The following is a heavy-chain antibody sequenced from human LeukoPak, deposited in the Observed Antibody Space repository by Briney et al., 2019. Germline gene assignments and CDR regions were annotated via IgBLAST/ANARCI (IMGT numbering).Heavy chain of an antibody. V-gene: IGHV4-59*01. CDR2: IYYSGST. CDR3: VGSDAYYFDY. J-gene: IGHJ4*02. CDR1: GGSISSYY. Sequence: SETLSLTCTVSGGSISSYYWSWIRQPPGKGLEWIGYIYYSGSTNYNPSLKSRVTISVDTSKNQFSLKLSSVTAADTAVYYCVGSDAYYFDYWGQGTLVTVSS. D-gene: IGHD1-26*01.